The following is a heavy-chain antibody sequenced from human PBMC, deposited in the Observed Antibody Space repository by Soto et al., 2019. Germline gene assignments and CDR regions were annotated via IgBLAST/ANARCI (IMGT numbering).Heavy chain of an antibody. Sequence: HPGGSLRLSCAASGFTFSSYEMNWVRQAPGKGLEWVSYISSSGSTIYYADSVKGRFTISRDNAKNSLYLQMNSLRAEDTAVYYCARDKQGGSSGNYAPVYYYYGMDVWGQGTTVTVSS. CDR2: ISSSGSTI. CDR3: ARDKQGGSSGNYAPVYYYYGMDV. CDR1: GFTFSSYE. J-gene: IGHJ6*02. V-gene: IGHV3-48*03. D-gene: IGHD1-7*01.